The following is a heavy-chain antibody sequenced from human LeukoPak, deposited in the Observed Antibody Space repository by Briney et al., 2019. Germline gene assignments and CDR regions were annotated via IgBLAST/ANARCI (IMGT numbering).Heavy chain of an antibody. CDR1: GFTFNIYW. J-gene: IGHJ4*02. V-gene: IGHV3-21*01. CDR2: ISSSSSYI. CDR3: ARDRRDGYKS. D-gene: IGHD5-24*01. Sequence: PGGSLRLSCAASGFTFNIYWMSWVRQAPGKGLEWVSSISSSSSYIYYADSVKGRFTISRDNAKNSLYLQMNSLRAEDTAVYYCARDRRDGYKSWGQGTLVTVSS.